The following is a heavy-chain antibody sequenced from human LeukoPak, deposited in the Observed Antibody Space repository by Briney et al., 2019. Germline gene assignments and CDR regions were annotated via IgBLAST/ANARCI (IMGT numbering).Heavy chain of an antibody. CDR2: IYSGGGT. D-gene: IGHD2-21*01. J-gene: IGHJ2*01. CDR3: ARDAGTGDSYYWYFDL. Sequence: PGGSLRLSCAASGFTVSSKYMIWVRQAPGKGLEWVSVIYSGGGTNYADSVKGRFTISRDNSKNTLYLQMNSLRVEDTAVYYCARDAGTGDSYYWYFDLWGRGTQVTVSS. CDR1: GFTVSSKY. V-gene: IGHV3-53*01.